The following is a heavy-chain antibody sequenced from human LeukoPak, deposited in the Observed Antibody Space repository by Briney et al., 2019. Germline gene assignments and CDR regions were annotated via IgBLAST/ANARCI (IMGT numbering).Heavy chain of an antibody. Sequence: PGGSLRLSCAASGFTFSSYAMNWVRQAPGKGLEWVSSISGGSGRTYYADSVKGRFTISRDNSKSTLYIQMNSLRAEDTAVYYCARAKPKNMVRGLIMRRESRYYFDYWGQGTLVTVSS. CDR1: GFTFSSYA. D-gene: IGHD3-10*01. CDR2: ISGGSGRT. CDR3: ARAKPKNMVRGLIMRRESRYYFDY. J-gene: IGHJ4*02. V-gene: IGHV3-23*01.